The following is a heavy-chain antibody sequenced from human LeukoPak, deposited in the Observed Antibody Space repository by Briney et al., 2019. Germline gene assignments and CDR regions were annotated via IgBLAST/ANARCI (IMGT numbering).Heavy chain of an antibody. CDR3: ARHLTLDYYDSSGYYYYFDY. V-gene: IGHV4-59*08. CDR1: GGSISSYY. CDR2: IYYSGST. Sequence: PSGTLSLTCTVSGGSISSYYWSWIRQPPGKGLEWIGYIYYSGSTNYNPSLKSRVTISVDTSKNQFSLKLSSVTAADTAVYYCARHLTLDYYDSSGYYYYFDYWGQGTLVTVSS. D-gene: IGHD3-22*01. J-gene: IGHJ4*02.